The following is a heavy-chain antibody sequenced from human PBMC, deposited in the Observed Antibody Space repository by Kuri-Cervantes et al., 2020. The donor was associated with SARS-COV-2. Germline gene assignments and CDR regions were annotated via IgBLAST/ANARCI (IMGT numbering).Heavy chain of an antibody. CDR2: IWYDGSNK. CDR1: GFTFSSYG. V-gene: IGHV3-33*01. Sequence: GGSLRLSCAASGFTFSSYGMHWVRQAPGKGLEWVAVIWYDGSNKYYADSVKGRFTISRDNSKNTLYLQMNGLRTEDTAVYYCARSSPGPYYGMDVWGQGTTVTVSS. D-gene: IGHD1-14*01. J-gene: IGHJ6*02. CDR3: ARSSPGPYYGMDV.